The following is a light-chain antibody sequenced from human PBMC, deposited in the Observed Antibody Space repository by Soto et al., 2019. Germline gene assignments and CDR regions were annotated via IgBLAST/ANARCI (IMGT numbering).Light chain of an antibody. CDR2: WAS. J-gene: IGKJ1*01. CDR1: QSVLYRSNNKNY. CDR3: QQYYSTPWT. V-gene: IGKV4-1*01. Sequence: DIVMTQSPDSLAVSLGERATINCKSSQSVLYRSNNKNYLAWYQQKPGQPPKLLMSWASTRESGVPDRFSGSGSGTDFTLTISSLQAEDVAIYYCQQYYSTPWTFGQGTKVEIK.